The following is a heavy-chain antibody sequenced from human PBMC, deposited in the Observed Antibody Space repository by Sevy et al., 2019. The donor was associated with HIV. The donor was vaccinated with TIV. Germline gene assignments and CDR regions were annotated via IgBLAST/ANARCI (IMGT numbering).Heavy chain of an antibody. D-gene: IGHD1-26*01. CDR2: ISGGSGGTT. V-gene: IGHV3-23*01. J-gene: IGHJ6*03. Sequence: GGSLRLSCAASGFTFSSYAMRWVRQAPGKGLEWVSAISGGSGGTTYYADPGKGRFTISRDNSKYTLYLQMNTLRAEDTAVYYCAKPRESSSYYFDVWGKGTTVTVSS. CDR3: AKPRESSSYYFDV. CDR1: GFTFSSYA.